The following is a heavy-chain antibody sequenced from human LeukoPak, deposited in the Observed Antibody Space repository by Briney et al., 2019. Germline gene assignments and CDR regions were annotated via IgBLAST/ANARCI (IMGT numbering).Heavy chain of an antibody. D-gene: IGHD1-26*01. Sequence: GASVKVSCKGSGYALSNHAFSWVRQAPGQGLEWMGWISADNGNTNHAQKFQGRVSLTTDTSTSTAYMELRSLRSDDTAVYYCARVGWELLQDWYFDLWGRGTLVTVSS. CDR3: ARVGWELLQDWYFDL. J-gene: IGHJ2*01. V-gene: IGHV1-18*04. CDR2: ISADNGNT. CDR1: GYALSNHA.